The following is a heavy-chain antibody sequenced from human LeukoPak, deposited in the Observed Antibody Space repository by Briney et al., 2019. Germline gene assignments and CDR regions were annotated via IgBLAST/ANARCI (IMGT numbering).Heavy chain of an antibody. J-gene: IGHJ4*02. Sequence: ASVNVSCKASGYTSYVIIWVRQAPGQGLEWMGWISGNNNKRKYAQKFQGRVTMTTDTSTTTIYMELRSLRSDDTAVYYCARDNGDYNFDYWGQGTLVTVSS. CDR3: ARDNGDYNFDY. D-gene: IGHD4-17*01. CDR2: ISGNNNKR. V-gene: IGHV1-18*04. CDR1: GYTSYV.